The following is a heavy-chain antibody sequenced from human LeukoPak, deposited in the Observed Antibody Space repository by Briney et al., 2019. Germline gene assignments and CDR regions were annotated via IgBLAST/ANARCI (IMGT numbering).Heavy chain of an antibody. CDR3: ARDHCSSTSCYRNFDY. D-gene: IGHD2-2*02. J-gene: IGHJ4*02. V-gene: IGHV1-46*01. CDR1: GYTFTSYY. Sequence: ASVKVSCKASGYTFTSYYMHWVRQAPGQGLEWMGIINPSGGSTSYAQKFQGRVTMTRDTSTSTVYMELSSLRSDDTAMYYCARDHCSSTSCYRNFDYWGQGTLVSVSS. CDR2: INPSGGST.